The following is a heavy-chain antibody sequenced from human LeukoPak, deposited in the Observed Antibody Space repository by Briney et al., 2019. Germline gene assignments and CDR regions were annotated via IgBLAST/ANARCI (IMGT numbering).Heavy chain of an antibody. D-gene: IGHD3-10*01. CDR3: ARRDGRIIMVRGVITAAQPFDY. J-gene: IGHJ4*02. V-gene: IGHV4-34*01. Sequence: SETLSLTCVVYGGSFSGYHWSWIRQPPGEGLERIGEINHSGSTNYNPSLKSRVSISVDTSKNQFSLKLPSVTAADTAVYYCARRDGRIIMVRGVITAAQPFDYWGQGALVTVSS. CDR1: GGSFSGYH. CDR2: INHSGST.